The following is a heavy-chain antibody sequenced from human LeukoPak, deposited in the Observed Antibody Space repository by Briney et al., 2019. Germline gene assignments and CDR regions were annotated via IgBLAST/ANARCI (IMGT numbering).Heavy chain of an antibody. D-gene: IGHD6-19*01. V-gene: IGHV3-30*02. CDR2: IRYDGSNK. CDR1: GFTFSSYG. CDR3: AKRHTTGWYLFDY. Sequence: PGGSPRLSCAASGFTFSSYGMHWVRQAPGKGLEWVAFIRYDGSNKYYADSVKGRFTISRDSSKNTLFLEMNSLRVEDTAVYYCAKRHTTGWYLFDYWGQGTLVTVSS. J-gene: IGHJ4*02.